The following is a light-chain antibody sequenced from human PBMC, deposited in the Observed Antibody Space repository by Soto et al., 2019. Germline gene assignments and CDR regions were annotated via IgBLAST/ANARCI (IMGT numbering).Light chain of an antibody. Sequence: DIQMTQSPSSLSASVGDRVTITCRASQGISTYLNWYHQKPGKAPKLLIYAASSLQSGVPSRFSGSGSDTDFTLTISSLQPEDFETYSCQQSYSSTWTLGQGTKVDVK. J-gene: IGKJ1*01. V-gene: IGKV1-39*01. CDR2: AAS. CDR1: QGISTY. CDR3: QQSYSSTWT.